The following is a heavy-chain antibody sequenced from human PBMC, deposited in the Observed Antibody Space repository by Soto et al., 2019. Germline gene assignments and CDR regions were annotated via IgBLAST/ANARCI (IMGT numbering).Heavy chain of an antibody. CDR1: GFTFSSYS. CDR2: ISSSSSYI. CDR3: ARDRIVAAAGPLGGYYYYMDV. Sequence: GGSLRLSCAASGFTFSSYSMNWVRQAPGKGLEWVSSISSSSSYIYYADSVKGRFTISRDNAKNSLYLQMNSLRAEDTAVYYCARDRIVAAAGPLGGYYYYMDVWGKGTTVTVSS. J-gene: IGHJ6*03. D-gene: IGHD6-13*01. V-gene: IGHV3-21*01.